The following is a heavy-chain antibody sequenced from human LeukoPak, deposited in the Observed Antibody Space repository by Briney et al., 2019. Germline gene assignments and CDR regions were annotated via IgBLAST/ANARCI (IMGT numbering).Heavy chain of an antibody. D-gene: IGHD6-13*01. CDR3: ARDSRGSSWFFDY. V-gene: IGHV3-48*03. Sequence: GGSLRLSCAASGFTFSSYEMNWVRQAPGKGLEWASYISSSGRTFYYADSVKGRFTISRDNGKNSLYLQMNSLRVEDTAVYYCARDSRGSSWFFDYWGQGTLVTVSS. CDR2: ISSSGRTF. J-gene: IGHJ4*02. CDR1: GFTFSSYE.